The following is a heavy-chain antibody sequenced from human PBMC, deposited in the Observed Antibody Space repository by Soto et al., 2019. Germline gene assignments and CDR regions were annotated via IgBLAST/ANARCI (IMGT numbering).Heavy chain of an antibody. CDR2: INPNSGGT. CDR3: AGGGGITMVRGAHRDWFDP. Sequence: QVQLVQSGAEVKKPGASVKVSCKASGYTFTGYYMHWVRQAPGQGLEWMGWINPNSGGTNYAQKFQGRVTMTRDTSISTAYMELSRLRSDDTAVYYWAGGGGITMVRGAHRDWFDPWGQGTLVTVSS. J-gene: IGHJ5*02. V-gene: IGHV1-2*02. CDR1: GYTFTGYY. D-gene: IGHD3-10*01.